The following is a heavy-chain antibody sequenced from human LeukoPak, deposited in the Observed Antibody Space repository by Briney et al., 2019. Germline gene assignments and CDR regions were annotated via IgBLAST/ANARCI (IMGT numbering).Heavy chain of an antibody. CDR2: ISAYNGNT. Sequence: GASVKVSCKASGHTFNNYGISWVRQAPGQGLEWMGWISAYNGNTNYAQKLQGRVTMTPDTSTSTAYMELRSLRSDDTAVYYCARTSFFRGRRTGDALDIWGQGTMVTVSS. J-gene: IGHJ3*02. CDR1: GHTFNNYG. V-gene: IGHV1-18*01. CDR3: ARTSFFRGRRTGDALDI. D-gene: IGHD1/OR15-1a*01.